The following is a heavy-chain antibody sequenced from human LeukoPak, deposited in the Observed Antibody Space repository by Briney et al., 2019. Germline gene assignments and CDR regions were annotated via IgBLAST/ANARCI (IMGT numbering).Heavy chain of an antibody. CDR3: ARDQVFRYFDY. D-gene: IGHD2/OR15-2a*01. Sequence: GGSLRLSCAASGFTFGSYAMHWVRQAPGKGLEWVAVISYDGSNKYYADSVKGRFTISRDNSKNTLYLQMNSLRAEDTAVYYCARDQVFRYFDYWGQGTLVTVSS. J-gene: IGHJ4*02. CDR1: GFTFGSYA. CDR2: ISYDGSNK. V-gene: IGHV3-30-3*01.